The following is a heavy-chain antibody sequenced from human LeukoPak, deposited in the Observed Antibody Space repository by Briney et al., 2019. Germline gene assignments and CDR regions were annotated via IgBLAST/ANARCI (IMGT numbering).Heavy chain of an antibody. CDR2: VYSSGTT. V-gene: IGHV4-4*07. J-gene: IGHJ4*02. CDR1: GGSISSYY. CDR3: ARESYSSSWYSDY. D-gene: IGHD6-13*01. Sequence: SETLSLTCTVSGGSISSYYWNWIRQPAGKGLEWIGRVYSSGTTSHNPSLKTRVTMSVDTSKNQFSLKLSSVTAADTAVYYCARESYSSSWYSDYWGQGTLVTVSS.